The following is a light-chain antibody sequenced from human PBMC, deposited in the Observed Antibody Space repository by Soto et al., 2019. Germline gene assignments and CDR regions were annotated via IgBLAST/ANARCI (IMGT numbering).Light chain of an antibody. J-gene: IGLJ1*01. CDR3: SSHTSSRSLV. V-gene: IGLV2-14*03. Sequence: QSVLTQPASVSGSPGQSITISCTGTSSVIGAYNFVSWYQHHPGNPPKLLIYDVTNRPSGVSNRFSASKSGNTASLTISGLQTEDEAEYYCSSHTSSRSLVFGTGTQLTVL. CDR2: DVT. CDR1: SSVIGAYNF.